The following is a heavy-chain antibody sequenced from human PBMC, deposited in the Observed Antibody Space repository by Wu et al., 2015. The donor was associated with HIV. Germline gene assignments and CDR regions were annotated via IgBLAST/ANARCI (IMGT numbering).Heavy chain of an antibody. V-gene: IGHV1-2*02. CDR2: INPNNDAT. CDR3: ARLQSLHGLYSNADL. Sequence: QVQLEQSGAEVKKPGASVKVSCKASGHTFIGYYLHWVRQAPGQGLEWMGWINPNNDATNYAQKFQGRVTMTRDTSITTAYMELRRLRSDDTAVYYCARLQSLHGLYSNADLWGQGT. CDR1: GHTFIGYY. J-gene: IGHJ5*02. D-gene: IGHD2-8*01.